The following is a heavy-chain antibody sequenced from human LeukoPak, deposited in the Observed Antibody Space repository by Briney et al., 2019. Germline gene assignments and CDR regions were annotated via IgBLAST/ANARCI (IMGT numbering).Heavy chain of an antibody. CDR2: IYHSGST. D-gene: IGHD4-17*01. V-gene: IGHV4-38-2*02. J-gene: IGHJ4*02. CDR3: ARDGDYGDLGTVSYFDY. Sequence: PSETLSLTCTVSGYSISSGYYWGWIRQPPGKGLEWIGSIYHSGSTYYNPSLKSRVTISVDTSKNQFSLKLSSVTAADTAVYYCARDGDYGDLGTVSYFDYWGQGTLVTVSS. CDR1: GYSISSGYY.